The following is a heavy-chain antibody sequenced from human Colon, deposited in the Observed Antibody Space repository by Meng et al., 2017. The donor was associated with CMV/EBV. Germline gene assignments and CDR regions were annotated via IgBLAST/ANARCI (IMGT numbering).Heavy chain of an antibody. Sequence: ASVKVSCKGSNYTFTNYGIAWVRQAPGQGLEWMGWISAYNGETKYEEKLQDRVTMTTDTSTSTAYMELRSLRSDDTAVYYCAREGGHEHYYYYGMDVWGQGTTVTVSS. J-gene: IGHJ6*02. CDR3: AREGGHEHYYYYGMDV. CDR2: ISAYNGET. CDR1: NYTFTNYG. V-gene: IGHV1-18*01.